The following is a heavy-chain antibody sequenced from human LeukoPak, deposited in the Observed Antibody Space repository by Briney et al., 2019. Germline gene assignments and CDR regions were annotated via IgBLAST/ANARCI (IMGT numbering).Heavy chain of an antibody. D-gene: IGHD2-2*01. CDR2: IYYSGST. V-gene: IGHV4-59*08. CDR1: GGSISSYY. Sequence: SETLSLTCTVSGGSISSYYWSWIRQPPGKGLEWIGYIYYSGSTNYNPSLKSRVTISVDTSKNQFSLKLSSVTAADTAVYYCARLPGRDCSSTSCYARPYAFDIWGQGTMVTVSS. CDR3: ARLPGRDCSSTSCYARPYAFDI. J-gene: IGHJ3*02.